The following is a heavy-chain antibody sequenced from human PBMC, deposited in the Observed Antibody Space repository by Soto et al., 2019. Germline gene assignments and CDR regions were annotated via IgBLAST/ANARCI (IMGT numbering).Heavy chain of an antibody. CDR3: AKSVVHQWLVHDALDV. D-gene: IGHD6-19*01. J-gene: IGHJ3*01. Sequence: QVQLQESGPGLVKPSETLSLTCTVSGDSISSSYWSWIRQTPGKGLEWIGYIYYSGTINYNPSLESRVTMSIDTSKNQFSLRLASVTAADTAVYFCAKSVVHQWLVHDALDVWGQGTMVTVSS. CDR2: IYYSGTI. CDR1: GDSISSSY. V-gene: IGHV4-59*01.